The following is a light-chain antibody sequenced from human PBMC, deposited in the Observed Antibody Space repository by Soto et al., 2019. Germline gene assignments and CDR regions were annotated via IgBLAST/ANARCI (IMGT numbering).Light chain of an antibody. J-gene: IGKJ4*01. Sequence: DIPMTQSPSSLSASVGDSVTFTCEASQDINNFLNWYQQKPGKAPNLLIYDASTLAPGVPPRFSGSGSETDFTFTISSLQPEDIATYFCQQYDELPLTFGGGTKVEIK. CDR1: QDINNF. V-gene: IGKV1-33*01. CDR3: QQYDELPLT. CDR2: DAS.